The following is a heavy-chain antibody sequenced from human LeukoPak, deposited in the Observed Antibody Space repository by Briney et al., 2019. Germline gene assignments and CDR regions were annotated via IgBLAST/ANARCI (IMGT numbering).Heavy chain of an antibody. J-gene: IGHJ5*02. Sequence: SETLSLTCAVYGGSFSGYYWSWIRQPPGKGLEWIGEINHSGSTNYNPSLKSRVTISVDTSKNQFSLKLSSVTAADTAVYYCARDLYCSGGSCYSNWFDPWGQGTLVTVSS. D-gene: IGHD2-15*01. CDR3: ARDLYCSGGSCYSNWFDP. V-gene: IGHV4-34*01. CDR2: INHSGST. CDR1: GGSFSGYY.